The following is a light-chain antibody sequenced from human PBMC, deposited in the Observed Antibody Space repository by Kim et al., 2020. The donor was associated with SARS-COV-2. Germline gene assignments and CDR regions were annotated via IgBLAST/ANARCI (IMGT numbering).Light chain of an antibody. CDR1: SGHSTYA. Sequence: QLVLTQSPSASASLGASVKLTCTLSSGHSTYAIAWHQQQPEKGPRYLMKVNSDGSHIKGDGIPDRFSGSSSGAEHYLTISSLQSEDEADYYCQTWGTGIWVFGGGTQLTVL. V-gene: IGLV4-69*01. CDR3: QTWGTGIWV. J-gene: IGLJ3*02. CDR2: VNSDGSH.